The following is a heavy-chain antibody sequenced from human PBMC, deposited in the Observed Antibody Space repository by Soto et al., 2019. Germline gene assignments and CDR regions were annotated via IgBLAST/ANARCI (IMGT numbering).Heavy chain of an antibody. Sequence: PSATLSLTCAVSGYSINTGDYLVLIRHPPGKVLEWIGSIFHSGNAYYNPSLKSRVTISVDTSKNYFSLKLTSVTATDTAVYYCARDSCIGLDYFDFWGQGTLFTVSS. CDR3: ARDSCIGLDYFDF. CDR1: GYSINTGDY. V-gene: IGHV4-38-2*02. J-gene: IGHJ4*02. CDR2: IFHSGNA. D-gene: IGHD1-1*01.